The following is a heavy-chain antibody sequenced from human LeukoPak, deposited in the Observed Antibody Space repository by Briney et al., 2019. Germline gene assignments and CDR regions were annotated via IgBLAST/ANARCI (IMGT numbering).Heavy chain of an antibody. CDR2: IYYSGST. J-gene: IGHJ4*02. CDR3: ARLAGYFYDSSGYPKPSSLIDF. V-gene: IGHV4-39*01. Sequence: SETLSLTCTVSGGSISSTNYYWGWIRQPPGKGLECIGTIYYSGSTYYSPSLKSRVTISVDTSKNQFSLKLSSVTVADTAMYYCARLAGYFYDSSGYPKPSSLIDFWGQGTLVTVSS. D-gene: IGHD3-22*01. CDR1: GGSISSTNYY.